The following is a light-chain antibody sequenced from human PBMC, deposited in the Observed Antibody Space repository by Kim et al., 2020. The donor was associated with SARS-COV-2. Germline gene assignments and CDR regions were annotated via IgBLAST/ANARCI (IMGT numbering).Light chain of an antibody. CDR2: GKN. CDR3: NSRDSRGNHLV. CDR1: SLRSYY. J-gene: IGLJ3*02. Sequence: ALGQTVRITCQGDSLRSYYASWYQQKPGQAPVLVIYGKNNRPSGIPDRFSGSSSGNTASLTITGTQAEDEADYYCNSRDSRGNHLVFGGGTKLTVL. V-gene: IGLV3-19*01.